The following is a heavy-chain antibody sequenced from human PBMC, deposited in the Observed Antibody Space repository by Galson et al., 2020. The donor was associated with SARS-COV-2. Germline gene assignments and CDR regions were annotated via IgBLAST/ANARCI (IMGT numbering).Heavy chain of an antibody. J-gene: IGHJ4*02. V-gene: IGHV3-48*04. CDR1: GFTFSSYS. CDR2: ISSSSSTI. CDR3: ARDLTPYDDCWGGYWEEGLFVY. D-gene: IGHD3-3*01. Sequence: GESLKISCAASGFTFSSYSMNWVRQAPGKGLEWVSYISSSSSTIYYADSVKGRFTISRDNAKNSLYLQMNSLRAEDTAVYYCARDLTPYDDCWGGYWEEGLFVYWGQGTLFTVSS.